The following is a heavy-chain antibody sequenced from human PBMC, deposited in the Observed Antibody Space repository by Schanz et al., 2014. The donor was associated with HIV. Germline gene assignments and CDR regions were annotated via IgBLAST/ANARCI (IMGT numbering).Heavy chain of an antibody. CDR2: VRHTGGT. V-gene: IGHV4-34*01. D-gene: IGHD4-17*01. Sequence: QVQLQQWGAGLLKPSETLSLTCAVYSGSFRGYYWTWIRQFPHMGLEWIGKVRHTGGTNYNPSLKSRVPMSVDPPKTHFPLKLPSVTAADTAVYFCARGDFGGNSVDYWGHGNLVTVSS. J-gene: IGHJ4*01. CDR1: SGSFRGYY. CDR3: ARGDFGGNSVDY.